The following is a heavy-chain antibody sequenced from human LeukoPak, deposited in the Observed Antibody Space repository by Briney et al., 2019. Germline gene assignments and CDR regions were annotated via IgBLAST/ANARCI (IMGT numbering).Heavy chain of an antibody. CDR1: GFTFSSYA. CDR3: ANLGYCSSTSCYTPDYGMDV. Sequence: PGGSLRLSCVASGFTFSSYAMSWVRQAPGKGLEWVSGISGTGGRIDYADSVKGRFTISRDNSKNTLYLQMNSLRAEDTAVYYCANLGYCSSTSCYTPDYGMDVWGQGTTVTVSS. J-gene: IGHJ6*02. CDR2: ISGTGGRI. V-gene: IGHV3-23*01. D-gene: IGHD2-2*02.